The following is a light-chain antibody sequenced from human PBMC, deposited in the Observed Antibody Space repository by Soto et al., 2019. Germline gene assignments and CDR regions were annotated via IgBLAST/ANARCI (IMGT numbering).Light chain of an antibody. J-gene: IGLJ3*02. CDR3: GTWDSSLSVGGV. CDR2: DDN. Sequence: QTVLTQPASVSAAPGQKVTISCSGSSSNIGNNYVSWYQQLPGTAPKLLIYDDNKRPSGIPDRISGSKSGTSATLGITGLQTGDEADYYCGTWDSSLSVGGVFGGGTKATVL. CDR1: SSNIGNNY. V-gene: IGLV1-51*01.